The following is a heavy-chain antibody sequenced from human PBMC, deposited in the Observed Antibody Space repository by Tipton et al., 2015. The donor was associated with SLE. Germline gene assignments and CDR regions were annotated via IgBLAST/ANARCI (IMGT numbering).Heavy chain of an antibody. CDR1: DYSISRTYY. Sequence: TLSLTCVVSDYSISRTYYWGWIRQPPGKGLEWIGHIYHTGTTHYIPSLKSRVTISIDTSKNNFSLKMTAVTAADTAVYYCARLSTDYADRSGYGYFDHWGQGTLVTVSS. CDR3: ARLSTDYADRSGYGYFDH. V-gene: IGHV4-38-2*01. D-gene: IGHD3-22*01. CDR2: IYHTGTT. J-gene: IGHJ4*02.